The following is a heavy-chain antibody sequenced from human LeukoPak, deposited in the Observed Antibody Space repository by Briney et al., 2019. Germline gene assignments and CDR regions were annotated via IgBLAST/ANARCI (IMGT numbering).Heavy chain of an antibody. CDR3: VRTARLLDY. V-gene: IGHV4-59*11. J-gene: IGHJ4*02. CDR1: GDSITKHY. Sequence: SETLSLTCTVSGDSITKHYWSWIRQPPGKGLEWIGDIYYSGITNYNPSLKSRVTISVDTSKNQISLKLSSVTAADTAVYYCVRTARLLDYWGQGALVIVSS. D-gene: IGHD4-11*01. CDR2: IYYSGIT.